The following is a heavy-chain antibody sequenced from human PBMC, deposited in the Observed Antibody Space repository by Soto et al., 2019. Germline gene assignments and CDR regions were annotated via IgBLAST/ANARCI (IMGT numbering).Heavy chain of an antibody. V-gene: IGHV3-23*01. CDR3: AKGVLWFGDITYYMDV. CDR1: GFTFSSYA. D-gene: IGHD3-10*01. Sequence: GGSLRLSCAASGFTFSSYAMSWVRQAPGKGLEWVSSMSGAGRSSYDADSVKGRFTISRDNSKNTLYLQMNNLRAEDTAVYYCAKGVLWFGDITYYMDVWGKGTTVTVSS. CDR2: MSGAGRSS. J-gene: IGHJ6*03.